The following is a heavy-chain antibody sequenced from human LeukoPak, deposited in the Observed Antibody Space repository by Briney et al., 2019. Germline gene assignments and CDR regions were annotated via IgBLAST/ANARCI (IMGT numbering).Heavy chain of an antibody. D-gene: IGHD3-10*01. V-gene: IGHV3-23*01. CDR1: GFTFSSYE. CDR2: ISASGGST. Sequence: GGSLRLSCAVSGFTFSSYEMNWVRQAPGKGLEWVSSISASGGSTNYADSVKGRFTISRDNSKNTVYLQMNSLRAEDTAVYYCAKVMKGSERLTMVRGVIIKTAGLYYMDVWGKGTTVTVSS. J-gene: IGHJ6*03. CDR3: AKVMKGSERLTMVRGVIIKTAGLYYMDV.